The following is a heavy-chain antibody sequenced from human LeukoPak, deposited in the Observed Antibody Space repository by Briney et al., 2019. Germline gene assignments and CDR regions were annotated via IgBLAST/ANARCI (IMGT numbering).Heavy chain of an antibody. V-gene: IGHV3-48*03. CDR3: ARDRDGFDY. CDR2: ISSSGSTI. J-gene: IGHJ4*02. D-gene: IGHD3-10*01. Sequence: GGSLRLSCAASGFTFSSYEMNWVRQAPGKGLEWVSYISSSGSTIYYADSVKGRFTISRDNAKNSLYLQMNSLRAEDTAVYYRARDRDGFDYWGQGTLVTVSS. CDR1: GFTFSSYE.